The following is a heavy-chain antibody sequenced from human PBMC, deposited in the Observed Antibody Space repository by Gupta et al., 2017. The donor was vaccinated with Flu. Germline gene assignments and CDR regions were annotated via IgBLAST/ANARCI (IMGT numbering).Heavy chain of an antibody. CDR3: ARGHPTYFYNASDV. CDR1: ISGYY. V-gene: IGHV4-59*01. Sequence: ISGYYWSWVRQSPGKGLEWIAYIYYSGSTNYNPSLKRRVTISVDTSKNQFSLQLTSVTAADAAVYYCARGHPTYFYNASDVWGQGTTVTVSS. CDR2: IYYSGST. J-gene: IGHJ6*02.